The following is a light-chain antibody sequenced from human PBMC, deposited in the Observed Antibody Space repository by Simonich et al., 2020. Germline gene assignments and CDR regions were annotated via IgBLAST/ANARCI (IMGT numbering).Light chain of an antibody. Sequence: QSALTQPRSVSGSPGQSVTISCTGTSSDVGGYNYVSWYQQHPGKAPKLMIYDVSNRPSGVSNRFSGSKSGNTASLTISGLQAEDEADYYCCSYAGSSTVVFGGGTKLTVL. CDR1: SSDVGGYNY. J-gene: IGLJ2*01. V-gene: IGLV2-11*01. CDR2: DVS. CDR3: CSYAGSSTVV.